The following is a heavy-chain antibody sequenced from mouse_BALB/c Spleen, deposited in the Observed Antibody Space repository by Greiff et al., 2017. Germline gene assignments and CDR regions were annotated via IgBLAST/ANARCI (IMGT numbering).Heavy chain of an antibody. J-gene: IGHJ4*01. CDR1: GFTFSNYW. D-gene: IGHD1-1*01. CDR3: TRDGTVYYYAMDY. CDR2: IRLKSNNYAT. Sequence: EVKVVESGGGLVQPGGSMKLSCVASGFTFSNYWMNWVRQSPEKGLEWVAEIRLKSNNYATHYAESVKGRFTISRDDSKSSVYLQMNNLRAEDTGIYYCTRDGTVYYYAMDYWGQGTSVTVSS. V-gene: IGHV6-6*02.